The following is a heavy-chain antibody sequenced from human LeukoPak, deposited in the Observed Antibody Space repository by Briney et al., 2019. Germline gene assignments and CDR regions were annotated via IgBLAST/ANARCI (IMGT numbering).Heavy chain of an antibody. CDR3: ARVTPGGVGSFDY. Sequence: PGGSLRLSCAASGFTFSRYWMSWVRRAPGKGLEWVADINQGGSEKFYVDSVKGRFTISRDNAKNSLYLQMNSLRVDDTGVYYCARVTPGGVGSFDYWGQGTLVTVSS. J-gene: IGHJ4*02. V-gene: IGHV3-7*01. D-gene: IGHD3-10*01. CDR2: INQGGSEK. CDR1: GFTFSRYW.